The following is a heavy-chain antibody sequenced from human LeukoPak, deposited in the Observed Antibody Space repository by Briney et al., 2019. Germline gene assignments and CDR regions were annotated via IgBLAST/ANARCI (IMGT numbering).Heavy chain of an antibody. CDR1: GGSISSTSYY. CDR2: IYYSGST. Sequence: SETLSLTCTVSGGSISSTSYYWGWVRQPPGKGLEWIGSIYYSGSTYYNPSLKSRATISVDTSKNQFSLKLSSVTAADTAVYYCAILDIVATIRDDAFDIWGQGTMVTVSS. D-gene: IGHD5-12*01. J-gene: IGHJ3*02. V-gene: IGHV4-39*01. CDR3: AILDIVATIRDDAFDI.